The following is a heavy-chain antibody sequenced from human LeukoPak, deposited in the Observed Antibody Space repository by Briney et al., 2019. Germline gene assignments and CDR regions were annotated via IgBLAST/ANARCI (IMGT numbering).Heavy chain of an antibody. CDR2: ISSSSSYI. V-gene: IGHV3-21*01. J-gene: IGHJ4*02. Sequence: GGSLRLSCAASGFTFSSYSMNWVRQAPGKGLEWVSSISSSSSYIYYADSVKGRFTISRDNSKNTLYLQMNSLRAEDTAVYYCARDNGGSYSHFDYWGQGTLVTVSS. CDR3: ARDNGGSYSHFDY. D-gene: IGHD1-26*01. CDR1: GFTFSSYS.